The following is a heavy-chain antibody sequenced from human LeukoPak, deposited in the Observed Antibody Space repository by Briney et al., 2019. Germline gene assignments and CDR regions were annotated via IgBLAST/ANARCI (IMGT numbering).Heavy chain of an antibody. V-gene: IGHV5-10-1*01. CDR2: IDPSDSYT. J-gene: IGHJ4*02. D-gene: IGHD6-19*01. CDR1: GYSFTSNW. Sequence: GESLKISCKGSGYSFTSNWISWVRQMPGKGLEWMGRIDPSDSYTNYSPSFQGHVTISADKSISTAYLQWGSLKASDTAMYYCARHPIAVAGPLVHWGQGTLVTVSS. CDR3: ARHPIAVAGPLVH.